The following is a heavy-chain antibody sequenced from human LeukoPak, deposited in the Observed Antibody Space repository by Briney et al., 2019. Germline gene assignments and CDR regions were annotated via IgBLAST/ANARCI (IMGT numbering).Heavy chain of an antibody. CDR1: GGSIRSYY. Sequence: PSETLSLTCTVSGGSIRSYYWSWIRQPPGKGLEWIGYIYYSGSTYYNPSLKSRVTISVDTSKNQFSLKLSSVTAADTAVYYCARLYYDFWSGFSYRFDYWGQGTLVTVSS. D-gene: IGHD3-3*01. CDR3: ARLYYDFWSGFSYRFDY. V-gene: IGHV4-59*08. J-gene: IGHJ4*02. CDR2: IYYSGST.